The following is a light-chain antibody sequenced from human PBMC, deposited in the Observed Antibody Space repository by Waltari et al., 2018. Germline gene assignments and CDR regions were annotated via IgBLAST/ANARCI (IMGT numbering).Light chain of an antibody. V-gene: IGKV1-5*03. CDR3: QHYKTSSRT. CDR2: KAS. J-gene: IGKJ1*01. Sequence: DIQMTQSPSTLSASVGDRVTITCRASQSIDSWLAWYRQRPGKVPKPLIYKASSLESGVPSRFSGSGSGTEFTLTISSLQPDDFATYYCQHYKTSSRTFGQGTKVEIK. CDR1: QSIDSW.